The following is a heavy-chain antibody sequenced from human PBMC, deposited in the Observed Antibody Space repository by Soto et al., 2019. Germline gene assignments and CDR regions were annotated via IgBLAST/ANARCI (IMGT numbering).Heavy chain of an antibody. CDR2: IYYSGST. Sequence: SETLSLTCTVSGGSISSYYWSWIRQAPGKGLEWIGYIYYSGSTNYNPSLKSRVTTSVDTSKNQFSLKLSSVTAADTAVYYCARVMDFWSGYLWFDPWGQGTLVTVSS. D-gene: IGHD3-3*01. CDR1: GGSISSYY. V-gene: IGHV4-59*01. J-gene: IGHJ5*02. CDR3: ARVMDFWSGYLWFDP.